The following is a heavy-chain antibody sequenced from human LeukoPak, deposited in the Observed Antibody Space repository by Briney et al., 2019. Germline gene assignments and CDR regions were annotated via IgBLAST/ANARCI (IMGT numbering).Heavy chain of an antibody. V-gene: IGHV3-30*03. CDR3: ARERDIVVVFDY. Sequence: PGRSLRLSCAASGFTFSSYGMHWVRQAPGKGLEWVAVISYDGSNKYYADSVKGRFTISRDNSKNTLYLQMNSLRAEDTAVYYCARERDIVVVFDYWGQGTLVTVSS. CDR1: GFTFSSYG. CDR2: ISYDGSNK. J-gene: IGHJ4*02. D-gene: IGHD2-2*01.